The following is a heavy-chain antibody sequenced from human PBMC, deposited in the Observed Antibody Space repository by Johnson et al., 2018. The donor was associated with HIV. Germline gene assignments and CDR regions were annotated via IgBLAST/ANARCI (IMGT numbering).Heavy chain of an antibody. CDR1: GFTVSGYY. D-gene: IGHD3-22*01. J-gene: IGHJ3*02. CDR3: ARNYYDSSVHAFDI. Sequence: VQLVESGGGVVQPGGSLRLSCAASGFTVSGYYMSWVRQAPGKGLEWVSVLFSGGTIYYADSVKGRFTISRDNSKNTLYLQMNSLRAEDTAVYYCARNYYDSSVHAFDIWGQGTKVTVSS. V-gene: IGHV3-66*02. CDR2: LFSGGTI.